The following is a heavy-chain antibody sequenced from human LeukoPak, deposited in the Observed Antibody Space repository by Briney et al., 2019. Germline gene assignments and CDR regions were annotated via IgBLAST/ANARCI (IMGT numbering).Heavy chain of an antibody. CDR1: GYTFTSYG. V-gene: IGHV1-18*01. Sequence: ASVKVSCKASGYTFTSYGISWVRQAPGQGLEWMGWISAYNGNTNYAQKVQGRVTMTTDTSTTTAYMELRSLRSDDTAVYYCARGPIIDIAIIPAADEYYYMDVWGKGTTVTVSS. CDR3: ARGPIIDIAIIPAADEYYYMDV. CDR2: ISAYNGNT. J-gene: IGHJ6*03. D-gene: IGHD2-2*01.